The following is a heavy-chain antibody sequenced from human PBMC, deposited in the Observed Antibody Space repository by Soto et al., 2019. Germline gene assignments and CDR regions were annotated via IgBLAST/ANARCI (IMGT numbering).Heavy chain of an antibody. Sequence: QVQLQQWGAGLLKPSETLSLTCAVYGGSFSGYYWSWIRQPPGKGLEWIGEINHSGSTNYNPSLKSRVTISEDTSKNHLSLKLSSVTAADTAGDYRGGGVRGGGNMDVWGQGTTVTVSS. CDR2: INHSGST. V-gene: IGHV4-34*01. J-gene: IGHJ6*02. CDR1: GGSFSGYY. D-gene: IGHD3-10*01. CDR3: GGGVRGGGNMDV.